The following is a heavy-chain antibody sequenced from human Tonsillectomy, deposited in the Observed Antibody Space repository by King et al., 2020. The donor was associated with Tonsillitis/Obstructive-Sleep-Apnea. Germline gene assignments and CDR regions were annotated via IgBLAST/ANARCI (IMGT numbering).Heavy chain of an antibody. CDR3: VRSHGAH. CDR1: GGSVSSGFYF. Sequence: VQLQESGPGLVKPSETLSLTCTVSGGSVSSGFYFWTWIRQPPGKGLEWIGYISDSGSTNYSPSLKSRVTISVDTSKNQFSLNLSSVTAADAAVYYCVRSHGAHWGQGTLVTVSS. V-gene: IGHV4-61*01. CDR2: ISDSGST. D-gene: IGHD3-16*01. J-gene: IGHJ4*02.